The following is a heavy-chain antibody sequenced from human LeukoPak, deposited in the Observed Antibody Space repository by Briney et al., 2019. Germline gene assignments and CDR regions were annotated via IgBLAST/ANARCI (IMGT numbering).Heavy chain of an antibody. CDR3: ARRYCSGGSCFSVDAFDI. J-gene: IGHJ3*02. D-gene: IGHD2-15*01. CDR2: IYYSGST. CDR1: GGSISSYY. V-gene: IGHV4-59*08. Sequence: SETLSLTCTVSGGSISSYYWSWIRQPPGKGLEWIGYIYYSGSTNYNPSLKSRVTISVDTSKNQCSLKLSSVTAADTAVYYCARRYCSGGSCFSVDAFDIWGQGTRVTVSS.